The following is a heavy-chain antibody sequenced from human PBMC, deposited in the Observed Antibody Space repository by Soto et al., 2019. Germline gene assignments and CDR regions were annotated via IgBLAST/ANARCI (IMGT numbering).Heavy chain of an antibody. CDR3: ARARVGIAARQRYNWFDP. V-gene: IGHV1-18*04. Sequence: QVQLVQSGAEVKKPGASVKVSCKASGYTFTSYGISWVRQAPGQGLEWMGWISAYNGNTNYAQKFQGRVTMTRDTSISTAYMELSRLRSDDTAVYYCARARVGIAARQRYNWFDPWGQGTLVTVSS. CDR2: ISAYNGNT. J-gene: IGHJ5*02. D-gene: IGHD6-6*01. CDR1: GYTFTSYG.